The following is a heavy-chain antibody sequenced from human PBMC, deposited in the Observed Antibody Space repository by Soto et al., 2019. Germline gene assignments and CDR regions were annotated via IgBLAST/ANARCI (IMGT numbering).Heavy chain of an antibody. CDR3: ATDPSYYYDSSGYLYAFDI. Sequence: QVQLVQSGAEVKKPGSSVKVSCKASGGTFSSYAISWVRQAPGQGLEWMGGIIPIFGTANYAQKFQGRVTITADESTSTAYMELSSLRSEDTAVYYCATDPSYYYDSSGYLYAFDIWGQGTMVTVSS. CDR2: IIPIFGTA. CDR1: GGTFSSYA. V-gene: IGHV1-69*01. J-gene: IGHJ3*02. D-gene: IGHD3-22*01.